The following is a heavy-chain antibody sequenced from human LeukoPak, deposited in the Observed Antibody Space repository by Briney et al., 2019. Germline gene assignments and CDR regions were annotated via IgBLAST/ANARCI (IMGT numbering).Heavy chain of an antibody. Sequence: PSETLSLTCAVYGGSFSGYYWSWIRQPPGKGLEWIGYIYYSGNTNYIPSLKSRVTISEDTSKNQFSLKLTSVTAADTAVYYCARVGAAGDYYFDYWGQGTPVTVSS. CDR3: ARVGAAGDYYFDY. D-gene: IGHD6-13*01. CDR2: IYYSGNT. J-gene: IGHJ4*02. V-gene: IGHV4-59*01. CDR1: GGSFSGYY.